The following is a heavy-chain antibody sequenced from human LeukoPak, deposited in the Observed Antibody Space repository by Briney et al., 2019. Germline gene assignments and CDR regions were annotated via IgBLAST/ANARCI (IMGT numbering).Heavy chain of an antibody. D-gene: IGHD3-10*01. V-gene: IGHV4-34*01. CDR1: GGSFSGYY. J-gene: IGHJ6*02. CDR2: INHSGST. Sequence: TTSETLSLTCAVYGGSFSGYYWSWIRQPPGKGLEWIGEINHSGSTNYNPSLKSRVTISVDTSKNQFSLKLSSVTAADTAVYYCARGVLPWFGDQGAANYYYYGMDVWGQGTTVTVSS. CDR3: ARGVLPWFGDQGAANYYYYGMDV.